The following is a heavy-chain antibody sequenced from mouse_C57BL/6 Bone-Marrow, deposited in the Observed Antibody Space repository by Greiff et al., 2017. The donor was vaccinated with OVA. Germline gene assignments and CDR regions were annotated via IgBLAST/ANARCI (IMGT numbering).Heavy chain of an antibody. CDR3: AMWGITTVVNYFDY. Sequence: VQLQQSGPELVKPGASVKISCKASGYTFTDYYMNWVKQSHGKSLEWIGDINPNNGGTSYNQKFKGKATLTVDKSSSTAYMELRSLTSEDSAVYYCAMWGITTVVNYFDYWGQGTTLTVSS. CDR2: INPNNGGT. J-gene: IGHJ2*01. V-gene: IGHV1-26*01. D-gene: IGHD1-1*01. CDR1: GYTFTDYY.